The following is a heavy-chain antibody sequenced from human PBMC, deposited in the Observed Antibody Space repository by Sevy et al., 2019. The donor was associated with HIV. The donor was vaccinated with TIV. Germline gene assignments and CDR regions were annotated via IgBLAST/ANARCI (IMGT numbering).Heavy chain of an antibody. CDR1: GYSINSGYY. V-gene: IGHV4-38-2*01. CDR2: LYHDGST. D-gene: IGHD3-22*01. Sequence: SETLSLTCAVSGYSINSGYYWGWIRQPPGKGLEWIGSLYHDGSTSFKPSLKSRVTISVDTSKNQFSLKLTSVTAADTAVYYCARGGYYDTSGYYSHYFDCWGQGTLVTVSS. J-gene: IGHJ4*02. CDR3: ARGGYYDTSGYYSHYFDC.